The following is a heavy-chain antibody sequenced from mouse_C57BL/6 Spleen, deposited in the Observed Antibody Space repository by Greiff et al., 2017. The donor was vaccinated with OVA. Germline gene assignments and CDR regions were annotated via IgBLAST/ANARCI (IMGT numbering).Heavy chain of an antibody. V-gene: IGHV1-22*01. CDR1: GYTFTDYN. J-gene: IGHJ2*01. CDR2: INPNNGGT. CDR3: ARTTTVVADLFDY. D-gene: IGHD1-1*01. Sequence: EVQLQESGPELVKPGASVKMSCKASGYTFTDYNMHWVKQSHRKSLEGIGYINPNNGGTSYNQKFKGKATLTVNKSSSTAYMELRSLTSEDSAVYYCARTTTVVADLFDYWGQGTTLTVSS.